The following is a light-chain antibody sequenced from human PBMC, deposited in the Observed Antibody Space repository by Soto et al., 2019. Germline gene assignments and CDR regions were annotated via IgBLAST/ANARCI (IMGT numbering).Light chain of an antibody. CDR3: QSFDTSLSGFVV. CDR1: SSNIGAGYD. Sequence: QLVLTQPPSMSGAPGQRVTISCTGSSSNIGAGYDVHWYQQHPGTAPKLLIFDNNNRPSGVPDRFSGSKSDTSASLAITGLQAEDEADYCQSFDTSLSGFVVFGGGTKLTVL. V-gene: IGLV1-40*01. J-gene: IGLJ2*01. CDR2: DNN.